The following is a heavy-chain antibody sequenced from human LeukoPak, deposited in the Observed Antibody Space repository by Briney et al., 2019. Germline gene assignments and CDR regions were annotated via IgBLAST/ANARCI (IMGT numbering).Heavy chain of an antibody. CDR2: IKDNGSST. CDR1: GFTFSHSA. J-gene: IGHJ4*02. V-gene: IGHV3-23*01. Sequence: GGSLRLPCAVTGFTFSHSAMSWVRQAPGKGLEWVSGIKDNGSSTYYVDAVKGRFTITRDNSKNTMNVQMNSLRAEDAALYFCAKDLWWGSASYFFDSWGQGTLVTVSS. D-gene: IGHD3-16*01. CDR3: AKDLWWGSASYFFDS.